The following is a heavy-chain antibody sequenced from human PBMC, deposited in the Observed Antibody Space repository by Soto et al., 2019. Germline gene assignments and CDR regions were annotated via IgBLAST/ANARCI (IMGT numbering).Heavy chain of an antibody. CDR3: ARGGGNIVVVPAAPGWFDP. CDR1: GGTFSSYT. CDR2: IIPILGIA. Sequence: QVQLVQSGAEVQKPGSSVKVSCKASGGTFSSYTISWVRQAPGQGLEWMGRIIPILGIANYAQKFQGRVTITADKSTSTAYMELSSLRSEDTAVYYCARGGGNIVVVPAAPGWFDPWGQGTLVTVSS. J-gene: IGHJ5*02. D-gene: IGHD2-2*01. V-gene: IGHV1-69*02.